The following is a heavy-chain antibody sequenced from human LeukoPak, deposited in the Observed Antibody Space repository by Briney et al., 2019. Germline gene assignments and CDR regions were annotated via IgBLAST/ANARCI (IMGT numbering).Heavy chain of an antibody. D-gene: IGHD5-24*01. CDR3: ASGSGWRQLY. V-gene: IGHV3-7*01. CDR2: IKSDGSEK. Sequence: GGSLRLSCTVSGFIFRNYVMNWVRQAPGKGLEWVANIKSDGSEKYYADSVKGRFTISRDNAKNSLYLQMNSLKAEDTAVYYCASGSGWRQLYWGQGTLVTVSP. J-gene: IGHJ4*02. CDR1: GFIFRNYV.